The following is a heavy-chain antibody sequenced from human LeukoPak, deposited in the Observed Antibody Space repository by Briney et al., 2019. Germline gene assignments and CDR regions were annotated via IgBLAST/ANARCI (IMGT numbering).Heavy chain of an antibody. J-gene: IGHJ4*02. CDR2: IWFDGSTK. D-gene: IGHD1-26*01. CDR1: GFTFSSYG. Sequence: GGSLRLSCAASGFTFSSYGMYWVRQAPGKGLEWMAVIWFDGSTKYYANSVKGRFTISRDNSKNTLYLQMGSLRAEDMAVYYCARVGDVGPFDYWGQGTLVTVSS. V-gene: IGHV3-33*07. CDR3: ARVGDVGPFDY.